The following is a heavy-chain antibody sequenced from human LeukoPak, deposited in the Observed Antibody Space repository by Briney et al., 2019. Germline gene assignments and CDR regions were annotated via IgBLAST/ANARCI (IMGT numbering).Heavy chain of an antibody. J-gene: IGHJ5*02. Sequence: PGGSLRLSCAASGFTFSIYAMNWVRQAPGKGLEWVSYISFSGDSTYYADSVKGRFAISRDNSKNTLYRQMNSLGADDTAVYYCARGSSGWSGWFDPWGQGSLVTVSS. CDR3: ARGSSGWSGWFDP. V-gene: IGHV3-23*01. CDR2: ISFSGDST. CDR1: GFTFSIYA. D-gene: IGHD6-19*01.